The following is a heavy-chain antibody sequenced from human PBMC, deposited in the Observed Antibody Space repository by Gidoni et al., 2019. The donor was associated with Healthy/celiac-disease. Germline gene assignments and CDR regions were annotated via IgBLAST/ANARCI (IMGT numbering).Heavy chain of an antibody. CDR3: ARYLWSGSNGFDY. J-gene: IGHJ4*02. Sequence: QVQLVESGGGVVQPGRSLRLSCAASGFTFSSYAMHWVRQAPGKGLEWVAVISYDGSNKYYADSVKGRFTISRDNSKNTLYLQMNSLRAEDTAVYYCARYLWSGSNGFDYWGQGTLVTVSS. V-gene: IGHV3-30-3*01. CDR1: GFTFSSYA. D-gene: IGHD3-3*01. CDR2: ISYDGSNK.